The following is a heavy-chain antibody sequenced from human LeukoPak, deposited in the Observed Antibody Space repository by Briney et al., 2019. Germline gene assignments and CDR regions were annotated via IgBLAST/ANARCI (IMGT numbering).Heavy chain of an antibody. CDR1: GFSFSSYP. CDR2: IGSNGDDI. V-gene: IGHV3-64*01. D-gene: IGHD1-7*01. Sequence: PGGSLRLSCAASGFSFSSYPMHWVRQAPGKGLEYVSVIGSNGDDIYYANSVKGRFTISRDQSKSTVYLQMTSLRAEDTAVLYCAKGTTEYDASDPLDFWGQGTLVTVSS. CDR3: AKGTTEYDASDPLDF. J-gene: IGHJ4*02.